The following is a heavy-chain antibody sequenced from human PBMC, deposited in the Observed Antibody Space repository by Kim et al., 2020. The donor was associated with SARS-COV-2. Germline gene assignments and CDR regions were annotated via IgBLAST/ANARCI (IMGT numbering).Heavy chain of an antibody. Sequence: NPSLQSRVTISVDTSKNQFSLKLSSVTAADTAVYYCARGRGYTGYNWFDPWGQGTLVTVSS. CDR3: ARGRGYTGYNWFDP. V-gene: IGHV4-59*09. D-gene: IGHD5-18*01. J-gene: IGHJ5*02.